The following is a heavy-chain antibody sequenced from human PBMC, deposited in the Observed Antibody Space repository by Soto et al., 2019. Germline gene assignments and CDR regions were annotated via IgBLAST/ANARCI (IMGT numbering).Heavy chain of an antibody. Sequence: TLSLTCAVYGGSFSGYYWSWIRQPPGKGLEWIGEINHSGSTNYNPSLKSRVTISVDTSKNQFSLKLSSVTAADTAVYYCARGRYGSRPLRYFDWLSTSFDYWGQGTLVTVSS. D-gene: IGHD3-9*01. CDR3: ARGRYGSRPLRYFDWLSTSFDY. V-gene: IGHV4-34*01. CDR1: GGSFSGYY. J-gene: IGHJ4*02. CDR2: INHSGST.